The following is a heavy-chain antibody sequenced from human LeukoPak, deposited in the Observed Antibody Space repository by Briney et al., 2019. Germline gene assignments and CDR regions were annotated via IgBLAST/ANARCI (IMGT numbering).Heavy chain of an antibody. CDR2: INPSGGST. CDR1: GYTFTSYY. V-gene: IGHV1-46*01. J-gene: IGHJ4*02. D-gene: IGHD1-7*01. Sequence: ASVKVSCKASGYTFTSYYMHWVRQAPGQGLEWMGIINPSGGSTSYAQKLQGRVTMTTDTSTSTAYMELRSLRSDDTAAYYCARGSARNPLYNWNYHRPNYFDYWGQGTLVTVSS. CDR3: ARGSARNPLYNWNYHRPNYFDY.